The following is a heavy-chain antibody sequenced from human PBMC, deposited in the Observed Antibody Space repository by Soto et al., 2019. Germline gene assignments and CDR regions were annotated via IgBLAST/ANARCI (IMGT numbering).Heavy chain of an antibody. CDR3: AREAENYDSSGSPDGVGHY. V-gene: IGHV1-69*04. CDR1: GGTFSTYT. J-gene: IGHJ4*02. Sequence: SVKVSCKASGGTFSTYTISWVRQAPGQGLEWMGRIIPILGIANYAQKFQGRVTITADKSTSTAYMELSSLRSEDTAVYYCAREAENYDSSGSPDGVGHYWGQGTLVTVSS. D-gene: IGHD3-22*01. CDR2: IIPILGIA.